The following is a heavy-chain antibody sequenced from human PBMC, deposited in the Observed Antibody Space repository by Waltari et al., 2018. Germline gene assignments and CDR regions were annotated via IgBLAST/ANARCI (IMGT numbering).Heavy chain of an antibody. J-gene: IGHJ4*02. CDR1: GFIFSSYG. Sequence: QVQLVESGGGVVQPGRSLRLSCAASGFIFSSYGMHWVRQAPGKGLEWVAVIWYDGNNKYYADSVKGRFTISRDNSKNTLYLQMNSLRAEDTAVYYCARDNYDFWSGFLYWGQGTLVTVSS. D-gene: IGHD3-3*01. CDR3: ARDNYDFWSGFLY. CDR2: IWYDGNNK. V-gene: IGHV3-33*01.